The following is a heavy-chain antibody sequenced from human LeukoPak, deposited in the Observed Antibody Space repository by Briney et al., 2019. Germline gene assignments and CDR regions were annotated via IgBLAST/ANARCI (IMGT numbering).Heavy chain of an antibody. V-gene: IGHV3-7*01. Sequence: GGSLRLSCAASGFTFSSYWMSWVRQAPGKGLEWVANIKQDGSEKYYVDSVKGRFTISRDNAKNSLYLQMNSLRAEDTAVYYRARDALPGYYGMDVWGQGTTVTVSS. CDR2: IKQDGSEK. CDR3: ARDALPGYYGMDV. J-gene: IGHJ6*02. CDR1: GFTFSSYW.